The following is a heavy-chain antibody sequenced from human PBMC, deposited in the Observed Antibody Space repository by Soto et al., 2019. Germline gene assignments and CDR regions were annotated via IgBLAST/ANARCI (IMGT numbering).Heavy chain of an antibody. CDR2: INHSGST. V-gene: IGHV4-34*01. D-gene: IGHD2-15*01. CDR3: ARGGPPYCSGGSCYSRANWFDP. CDR1: GGSFSGYY. J-gene: IGHJ5*02. Sequence: SETLSLTCAVYGGSFSGYYWSWIRQPPGKGLEWIGEINHSGSTNYNPSPKSRVTISVDTSKNQFSLKLSSVTAADTAVYYCARGGPPYCSGGSCYSRANWFDPWGQGTLVTVSS.